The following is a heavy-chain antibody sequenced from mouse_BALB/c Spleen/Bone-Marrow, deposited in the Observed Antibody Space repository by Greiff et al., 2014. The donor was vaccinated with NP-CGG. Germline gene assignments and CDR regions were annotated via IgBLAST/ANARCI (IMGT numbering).Heavy chain of an antibody. CDR1: GYAFTNYL. D-gene: IGHD2-4*01. V-gene: IGHV1-54*01. J-gene: IGHJ4*01. CDR3: ARDGDYDEGYAMDY. CDR2: INPGSGGT. Sequence: VQLVESGAELVRPGTSVKVSCKASGYAFTNYLIEWVKQRPGQGLEWIGVINPGSGGTNYNEKFKGKATLTADKSSSTAYMQLSSLTSDGSAVYFCARDGDYDEGYAMDYWGQGTSVTVSS.